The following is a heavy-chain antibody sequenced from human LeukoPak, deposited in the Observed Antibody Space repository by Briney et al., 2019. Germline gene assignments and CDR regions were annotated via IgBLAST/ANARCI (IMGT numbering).Heavy chain of an antibody. V-gene: IGHV3-48*02. J-gene: IGHJ4*02. CDR1: GGSISSYY. CDR3: ARDDRGSGSYY. CDR2: ISSSSSTI. Sequence: ETLSLTCTVSGGSISSYYWSWVRQAPGKGLEWVSYISSSSSTIYYADSVKGRFTISRDNAKNSLYLQMNSLRDEDTAVYYCARDDRGSGSYYWGQGTLVTVSS. D-gene: IGHD1-26*01.